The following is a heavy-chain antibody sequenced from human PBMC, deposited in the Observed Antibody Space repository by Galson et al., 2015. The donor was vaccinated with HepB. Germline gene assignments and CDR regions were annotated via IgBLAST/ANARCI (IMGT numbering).Heavy chain of an antibody. Sequence: SLRLSCAASGFTVSNSYMSWVRQAPGKGLEWVAVIWYDGNNKYYADSVKGRFTISRDNSKNTLYLQMNSLRAEDTAVYYCARGTYYDFWSGYYTRGSSAVYSPIDYWGQGTLVTVSS. CDR3: ARGTYYDFWSGYYTRGSSAVYSPIDY. V-gene: IGHV3-33*08. CDR1: GFTVSNSY. D-gene: IGHD3-3*01. CDR2: IWYDGNNK. J-gene: IGHJ4*02.